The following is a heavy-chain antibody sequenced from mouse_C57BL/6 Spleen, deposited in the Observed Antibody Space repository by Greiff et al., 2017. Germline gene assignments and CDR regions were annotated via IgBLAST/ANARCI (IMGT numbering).Heavy chain of an antibody. CDR2: IDPENGDT. V-gene: IGHV14-4*01. Sequence: VQLQQSGAELVRPGASVKLSCTASGFNIKDDYMHWVKQRPEQGLEWIGWIDPENGDTEYASKFQGKATITADTSSNTAYLQLSSLTSEDTAVYYCTLLDSSGYVPYCDYWGQGTTLTVSS. CDR3: TLLDSSGYVPYCDY. CDR1: GFNIKDDY. D-gene: IGHD3-2*02. J-gene: IGHJ2*01.